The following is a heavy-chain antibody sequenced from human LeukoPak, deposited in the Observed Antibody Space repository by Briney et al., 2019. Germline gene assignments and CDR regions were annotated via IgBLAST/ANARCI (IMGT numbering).Heavy chain of an antibody. Sequence: ASVKVSCKASGGTFSSYAISWVRQAPGQGLEWMGGIIPIFGTANYAQKFQGRVTITADESTSTAYMELSSARSEDTAVYYSTRGAVPAAIFDGSDPCSQGTLVTVSS. CDR3: TRGAVPAAIFDGSDP. V-gene: IGHV1-69*13. J-gene: IGHJ5*02. CDR2: IIPIFGTA. CDR1: GGTFSSYA. D-gene: IGHD2-2*02.